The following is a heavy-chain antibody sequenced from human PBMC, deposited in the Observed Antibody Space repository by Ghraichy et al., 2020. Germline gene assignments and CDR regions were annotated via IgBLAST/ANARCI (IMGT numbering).Heavy chain of an antibody. J-gene: IGHJ6*03. Sequence: SETLSLTCAVYGGSFSGYYWSWIRQPPGKGLEWIGEINHSGSTNYNPSLKSRVTISVDTSKNQFSLKLSSVTAADTAVYYCARGSRYSSGWLRAPQNYYYMDVWGKGTTVTVSS. D-gene: IGHD6-19*01. CDR1: GGSFSGYY. V-gene: IGHV4-34*01. CDR2: INHSGST. CDR3: ARGSRYSSGWLRAPQNYYYMDV.